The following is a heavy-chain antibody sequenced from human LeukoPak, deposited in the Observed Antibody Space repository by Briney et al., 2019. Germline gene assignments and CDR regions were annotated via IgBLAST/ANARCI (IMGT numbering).Heavy chain of an antibody. CDR2: ISSSSTYI. Sequence: GGSLRLSCAASGFTFRSYSMNWVRPAPGKGLEWVSTISSSSTYIYYADSVKGRFTISRDNAENSVYLQMDSLRGDDTAVYYCARDLSLAAPGGFDYWGQGTLVTVSS. J-gene: IGHJ4*02. CDR3: ARDLSLAAPGGFDY. CDR1: GFTFRSYS. V-gene: IGHV3-21*01. D-gene: IGHD6-6*01.